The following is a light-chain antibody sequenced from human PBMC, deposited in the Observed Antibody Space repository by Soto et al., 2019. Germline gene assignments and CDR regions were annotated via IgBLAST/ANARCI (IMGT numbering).Light chain of an antibody. CDR1: SIGSKR. CDR2: DDS. CDR3: QVWDSRSAHRV. J-gene: IGLJ3*02. Sequence: SYELTQPPSVSVAPGQTARITCGGNSIGSKRVHWYQQKPGQAPVLVVHDDSDRPSGIPERLSGSNSGNTATLTISRVEAGDEADYYCQVWDSRSAHRVFGGGTKLTVL. V-gene: IGLV3-21*02.